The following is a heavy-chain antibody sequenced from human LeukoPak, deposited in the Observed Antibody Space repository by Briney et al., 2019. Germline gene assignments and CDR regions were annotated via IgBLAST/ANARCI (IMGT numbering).Heavy chain of an antibody. CDR2: ISGSGGTT. V-gene: IGHV3-23*01. CDR1: GFSFSSYA. J-gene: IGHJ1*01. Sequence: PGRSLRLSCAASGFSFSSYAMSWVRQAPGEGLGWVSTISGSGGTTRYADSVQGRFTISRDNSKNTLYLQMNSLRAEDTAVYYCAKDLRDYYDSSGYYYQDFQHWGQGTLVTVSS. CDR3: AKDLRDYYDSSGYYYQDFQH. D-gene: IGHD3-22*01.